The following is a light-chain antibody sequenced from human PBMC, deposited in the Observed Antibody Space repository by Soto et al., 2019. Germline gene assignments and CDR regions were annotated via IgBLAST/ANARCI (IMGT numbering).Light chain of an antibody. CDR2: GAS. Sequence: EIVLTQSPGTLSLSPGERATLSCRASQSVSRNYLAWYQQKPGQAPRLLIFGASSRASDIPDRFSGSGSGTDFTLTISRLEPEDFAVYYCQQYGSSPPYTFGQGKKLEIK. J-gene: IGKJ2*01. CDR3: QQYGSSPPYT. CDR1: QSVSRNY. V-gene: IGKV3-20*01.